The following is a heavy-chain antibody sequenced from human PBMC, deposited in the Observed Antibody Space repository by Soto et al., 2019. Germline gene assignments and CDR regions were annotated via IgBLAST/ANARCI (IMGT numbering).Heavy chain of an antibody. V-gene: IGHV1-69*02. D-gene: IGHD3-10*01. CDR3: ASVQGSAWGYG. CDR1: GGTFSSYT. J-gene: IGHJ4*02. Sequence: QVQLVQSGAEVKKPGSSVEVSCKASGGTFSSYTISWVRQAPGQGLEWMGRIIPILGIANYAQKFQGRVTITADKSTSTAYMELSSLRSEDTAVYYCASVQGSAWGYGWGQGTLVTVSS. CDR2: IIPILGIA.